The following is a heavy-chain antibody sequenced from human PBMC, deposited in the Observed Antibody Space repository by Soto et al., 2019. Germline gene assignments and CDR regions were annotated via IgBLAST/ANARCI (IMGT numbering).Heavy chain of an antibody. CDR3: AKGPLYGDYVSG. CDR1: GFTFSSYA. J-gene: IGHJ4*02. D-gene: IGHD4-17*01. CDR2: ISGRGGST. V-gene: IGHV3-23*01. Sequence: EVQLLESGGGLVQPGGSLRLSCAASGFTFSSYAMSWVRQAPGKGLEWVSGISGRGGSTYYADSVKGRFTISRDNSKNTLYLQMNSLRAEDTAVHYCAKGPLYGDYVSGWGQGTLVTVSS.